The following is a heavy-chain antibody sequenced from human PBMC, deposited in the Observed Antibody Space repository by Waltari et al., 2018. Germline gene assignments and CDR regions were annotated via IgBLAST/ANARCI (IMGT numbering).Heavy chain of an antibody. CDR3: ARGRGSCFSYPHHYYYYMDV. CDR1: GGSFSGYY. D-gene: IGHD3-16*01. J-gene: IGHJ6*03. Sequence: QVQLQQWGAGLLKPSETLSLTCAVYGGSFSGYYWSWIRQPPGKGLEWIGEINQSGSTTYNPSLKRRFTISVDTSKNQFSLKLSSVTAADTAVYYCARGRGSCFSYPHHYYYYMDVWGKGTTVTVSS. CDR2: INQSGST. V-gene: IGHV4-34*01.